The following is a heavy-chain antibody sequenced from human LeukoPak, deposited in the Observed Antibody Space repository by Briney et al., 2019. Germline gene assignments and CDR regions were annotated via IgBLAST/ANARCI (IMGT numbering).Heavy chain of an antibody. CDR3: ARDRFGEWELVFDY. CDR1: GFTFSSYW. J-gene: IGHJ4*02. V-gene: IGHV3-33*08. D-gene: IGHD3-16*01. Sequence: PGGSLRLSCAASGFTFSSYWMHWVRQAPGKGLEWVAVIWYDGSNKYYADSVKGRFTISRDNSKNTLYLQMNSLRAEDTAVYYCARDRFGEWELVFDYWGQGTLVTVSS. CDR2: IWYDGSNK.